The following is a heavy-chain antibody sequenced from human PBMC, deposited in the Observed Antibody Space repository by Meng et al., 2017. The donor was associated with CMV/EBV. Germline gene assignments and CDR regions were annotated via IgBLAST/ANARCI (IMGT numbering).Heavy chain of an antibody. CDR3: TRGDFDFWTGRIFDK. CDR2: IKQDGSEK. Sequence: GESLKISCAASGFTFSSYWMSWVRQAPGKGLEWVANIKQDGSEKYYVDSVKGRFTISRDNAKNSLYLQMNSLRAEDTAVYYCTRGDFDFWTGRIFDKWGQGTLVTVSS. J-gene: IGHJ4*02. D-gene: IGHD3/OR15-3a*01. V-gene: IGHV3-7*04. CDR1: GFTFSSYW.